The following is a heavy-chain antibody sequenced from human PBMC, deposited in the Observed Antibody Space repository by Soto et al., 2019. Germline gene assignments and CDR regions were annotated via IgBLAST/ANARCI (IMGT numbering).Heavy chain of an antibody. V-gene: IGHV4-34*01. J-gene: IGHJ6*02. Sequence: NPSETLSLTCAVYGGSLSGYYGNWIRQSPGKGLEWIGEINYSGITNYNPSLKSRVTISIDTSKNQFSLNLSSVTAADTAVYYCARTRNLDVWGQGTTVTAP. CDR2: INYSGIT. CDR1: GGSLSGYY. CDR3: ARTRNLDV. D-gene: IGHD1-1*01.